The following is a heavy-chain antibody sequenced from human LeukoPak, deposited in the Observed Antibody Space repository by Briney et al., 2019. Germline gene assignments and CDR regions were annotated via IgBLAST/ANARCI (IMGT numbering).Heavy chain of an antibody. CDR1: GFTFSSYA. Sequence: GGSLRLSCAASGFTFSSYAMSWVRQAPGKGLEWVSAISGSGGSTYYADSVKGRFTISRDNSKNTLYLQMNSLRAEDTAVYYCAKAPTYYYDSSGYGPRDCWGQGTLVTVSS. J-gene: IGHJ4*02. CDR3: AKAPTYYYDSSGYGPRDC. CDR2: ISGSGGST. D-gene: IGHD3-22*01. V-gene: IGHV3-23*01.